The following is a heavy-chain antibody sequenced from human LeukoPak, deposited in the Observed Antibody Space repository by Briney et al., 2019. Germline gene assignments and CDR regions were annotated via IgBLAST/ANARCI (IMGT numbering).Heavy chain of an antibody. V-gene: IGHV1-18*01. D-gene: IGHD2-2*03. Sequence: ASVKVSCKASGYTFTSYGISWGRQPPGQGLEWMGWISAYNGNTNYAQKLQGRVTMTTDTSTSTAYMELRSLRSDDTAVYYCARDLGIVVVPAAKDYWGQGTLVTVSS. CDR1: GYTFTSYG. CDR3: ARDLGIVVVPAAKDY. CDR2: ISAYNGNT. J-gene: IGHJ4*02.